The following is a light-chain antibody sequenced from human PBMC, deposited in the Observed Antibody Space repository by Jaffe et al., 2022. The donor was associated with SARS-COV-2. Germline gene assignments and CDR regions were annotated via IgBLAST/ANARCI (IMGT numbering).Light chain of an antibody. CDR1: EDVSRW. CDR2: EAS. J-gene: IGKJ4*01. V-gene: IGKV1-5*03. CDR3: QQYYGYSRLT. Sequence: DIQMTQSPSTLSASVGDRVSITCRASEDVSRWLAWYQQKPGKAPKLLIYEASNLQSGVPSRFSGSGSGTEFTLTISSLQPADFATYYCQQYYGYSRLTFGGGTKVEIK.